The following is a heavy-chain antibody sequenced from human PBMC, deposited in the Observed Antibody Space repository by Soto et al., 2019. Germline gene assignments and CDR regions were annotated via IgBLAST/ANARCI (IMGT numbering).Heavy chain of an antibody. J-gene: IGHJ4*02. CDR2: ISWDGGTT. CDR1: GFTFDDNN. V-gene: IGHV3-43*01. CDR3: ASAQGDY. Sequence: DVHLVESGGVVVQPGGSLRLTCAASGFTFDDNNMHWVRQVPGKGLEWVSLISWDGGTTYYADSVKGRFTVSRDNSINLLYLQMNALTTEDSSFYYCASAQGDYWGQGTLVTVS.